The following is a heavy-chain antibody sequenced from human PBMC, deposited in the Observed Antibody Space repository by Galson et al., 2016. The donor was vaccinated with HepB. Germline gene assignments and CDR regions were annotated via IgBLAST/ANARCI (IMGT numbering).Heavy chain of an antibody. CDR1: GFSFSNSG. CDR3: AKGAEQWLVPGYFDY. V-gene: IGHV3-23*01. Sequence: SLRLSCAASGFSFSNSGMRWVRQAPGKGLEWVSAISGSGGSTYYAGSVKGRFTISRDNSKNTLYLQMNRLRAEDTAVYYCAKGAEQWLVPGYFDYWGQGTLVTVSS. CDR2: ISGSGGST. J-gene: IGHJ4*02. D-gene: IGHD6-19*01.